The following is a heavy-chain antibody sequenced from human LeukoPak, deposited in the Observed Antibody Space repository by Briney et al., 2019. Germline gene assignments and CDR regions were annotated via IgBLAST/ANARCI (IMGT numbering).Heavy chain of an antibody. CDR1: GGSISSYY. J-gene: IGHJ5*02. CDR3: ARAIRRHWFDP. Sequence: SETLSLTCTVSGGSISSYYWSWIRQPPGKGLEWIGYIYTSGSTNYNPSLKSRVTISVDTSKNQFSLELSSVTAADTAVYYCARAIRRHWFDPWGQGTLVTVSS. CDR2: IYTSGST. V-gene: IGHV4-4*09. D-gene: IGHD2-2*02.